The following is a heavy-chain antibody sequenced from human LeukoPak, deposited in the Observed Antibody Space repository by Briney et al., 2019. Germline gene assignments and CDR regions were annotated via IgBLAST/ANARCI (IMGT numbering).Heavy chain of an antibody. Sequence: PGGSLPVTRAASGFSFSSYSMHWVRQAPGKGLEWVSFISTTSWTRYYADSVKGRFTISRDNAKNSLFLQMNSLTDEDTAMYYCARHSWELSYYFDHWGQGSLVTVSS. D-gene: IGHD1-26*01. J-gene: IGHJ4*02. CDR3: ARHSWELSYYFDH. CDR2: ISTTSWTR. CDR1: GFSFSSYS. V-gene: IGHV3-48*02.